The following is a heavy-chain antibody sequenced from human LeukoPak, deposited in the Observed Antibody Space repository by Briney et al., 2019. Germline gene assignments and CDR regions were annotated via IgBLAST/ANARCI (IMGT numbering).Heavy chain of an antibody. CDR1: GFTFSSYA. Sequence: PGGSLRLSCAASGFTFSSYAMSWVRQAPGKGLEWVSAISGSGGSTYYADSVKGRFTISRDNSKNTLYLQMNGQRTEDTAVYYCARSRGVAASNWFDPWGQGTLVTVSS. V-gene: IGHV3-23*01. J-gene: IGHJ5*02. CDR3: ARSRGVAASNWFDP. CDR2: ISGSGGST. D-gene: IGHD6-25*01.